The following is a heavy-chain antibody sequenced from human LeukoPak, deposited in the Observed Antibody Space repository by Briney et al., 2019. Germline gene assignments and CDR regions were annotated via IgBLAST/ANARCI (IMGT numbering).Heavy chain of an antibody. J-gene: IGHJ4*02. CDR2: ISYDGSNK. CDR3: AKEWDY. Sequence: GGSLRLSCAASGFTFSSYAMHWVRQAPGKGLEWVAVISYDGSNKYYADSVKGRFTISRDNSKNTLYLQMNSLRAEDTAVYYCAKEWDYWGQGTLVTVSS. V-gene: IGHV3-30-3*01. CDR1: GFTFSSYA.